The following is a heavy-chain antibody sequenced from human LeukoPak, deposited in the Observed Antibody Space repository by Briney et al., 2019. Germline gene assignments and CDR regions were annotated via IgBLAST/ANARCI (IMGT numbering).Heavy chain of an antibody. V-gene: IGHV3-23*01. D-gene: IGHD3-10*01. CDR3: AIEGFLKDFDF. CDR1: GFTFSSYA. J-gene: IGHJ4*02. Sequence: GGSLRLSCAASGFTFSSYAMRWVRQAPGKGLEWVSSITYSGDAYYADSVKGRFTISRDNSQNTLYLQMNSLRAEDTAIYYWAIEGFLKDFDFWGQGTLVTVSS. CDR2: ITYSGDA.